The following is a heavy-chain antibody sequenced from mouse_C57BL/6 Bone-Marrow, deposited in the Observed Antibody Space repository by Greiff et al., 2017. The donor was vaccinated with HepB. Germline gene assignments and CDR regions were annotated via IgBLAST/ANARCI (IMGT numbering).Heavy chain of an antibody. Sequence: VQLQESGPELVKPGASVKISCKASGYAFSSSWMNWVKQRPGKGLEWIGRIYPGDGDTNYNGKFKGKATLTADKSSSTAYMQLSSLTSEDSAVYFCARRYDYPCVDYWGQGTSVTVSS. V-gene: IGHV1-82*01. CDR3: ARRYDYPCVDY. J-gene: IGHJ4*01. D-gene: IGHD2-4*01. CDR2: IYPGDGDT. CDR1: GYAFSSSW.